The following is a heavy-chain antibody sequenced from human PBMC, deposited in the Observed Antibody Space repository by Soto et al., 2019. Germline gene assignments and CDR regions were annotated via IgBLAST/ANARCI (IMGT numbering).Heavy chain of an antibody. CDR1: GGTFSNFA. Sequence: QVQLVQSGAEVKKPGSSVKVSCKASGGTFSNFAINWLRQAPGQGHEWMGGVIPIFHTPLYAQRFQGRVTIISDTSSRTVYMELISMRSEDMYVYCSESPDRVIFYFDIWGKWTMVTVSS. CDR2: VIPIFHTP. V-gene: IGHV1-69*06. CDR3: ESPDRVIFYFDI. D-gene: IGHD3-22*01. J-gene: IGHJ3*02.